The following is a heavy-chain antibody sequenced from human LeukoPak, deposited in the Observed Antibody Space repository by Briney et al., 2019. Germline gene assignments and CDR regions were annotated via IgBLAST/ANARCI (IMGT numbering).Heavy chain of an antibody. CDR3: ARDSGESFDP. J-gene: IGHJ5*02. V-gene: IGHV3-48*01. Sequence: GGSLRLSCAASGFTFSSYSMNWVRQAPGKGLEWVSYISSSSTICYADSVKGRFTISRDNAKNSLYLQMNSLRAEDTAVYYCARDSGESFDPWGQGTLVTVSS. CDR2: ISSSSTI. CDR1: GFTFSSYS.